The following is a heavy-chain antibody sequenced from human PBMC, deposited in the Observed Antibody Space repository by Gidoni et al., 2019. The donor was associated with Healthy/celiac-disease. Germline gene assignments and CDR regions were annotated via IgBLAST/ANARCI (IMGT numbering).Heavy chain of an antibody. J-gene: IGHJ4*02. CDR2: ISSSSSTI. D-gene: IGHD3-3*01. V-gene: IGHV3-48*01. CDR1: GFTFSTYS. CDR3: ARDWRGLRFLEPAVDY. Sequence: EVQLVESGGGLVQPGGSLRLSCAASGFTFSTYSMNWVRQAPGKGLEWVAYISSSSSTIYYADSVKGRFTISRDNAKNSMYLQMNSLRAEDTAVYYCARDWRGLRFLEPAVDYWGQGTLVTVSS.